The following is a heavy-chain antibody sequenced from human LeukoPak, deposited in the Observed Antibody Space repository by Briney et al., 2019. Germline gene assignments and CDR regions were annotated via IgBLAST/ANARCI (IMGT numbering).Heavy chain of an antibody. CDR3: ARGELSGKERWLQFI. CDR1: GYTFTGYY. Sequence: GASVQVSCKASGYTFTGYYMHWVRQAPGQGLEWMGWINPNSGGTNYAQKFQGRVTMTRDTSISTAYMELSRLRSDDTAVYYCARGELSGKERWLQFIWGQGTLVTVSS. D-gene: IGHD5-24*01. CDR2: INPNSGGT. J-gene: IGHJ4*02. V-gene: IGHV1-2*02.